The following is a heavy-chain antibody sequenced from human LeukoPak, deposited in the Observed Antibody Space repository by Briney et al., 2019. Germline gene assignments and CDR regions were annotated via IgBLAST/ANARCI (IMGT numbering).Heavy chain of an antibody. V-gene: IGHV3-7*05. CDR2: IKQDGTDK. CDR1: GFTFSSYW. CDR3: ARTYYYGSGSYRIFDY. J-gene: IGHJ4*02. D-gene: IGHD3-10*01. Sequence: GSLRLSCAASGFTFSSYWMSWVRQAPGKGLEWVANIKQDGTDKYYVDSVKGRFTISRDDAKTSLYLQMNSLRAEDTAVYYCARTYYYGSGSYRIFDYWGQGTLVTVSS.